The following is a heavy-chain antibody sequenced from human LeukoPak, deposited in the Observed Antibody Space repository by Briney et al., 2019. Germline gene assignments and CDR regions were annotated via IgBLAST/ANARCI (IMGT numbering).Heavy chain of an antibody. J-gene: IGHJ4*02. V-gene: IGHV3-30*02. CDR3: ANLALANFDY. CDR1: GFTFSSYG. Sequence: GGSLRLSCAASGFTFSSYGMHWVRQAPGKGLEWVAFIRYDGSNKYYADSVKGRFTISRDNSKNTLYLQMNSLRAEDTAVHYCANLALANFDYWGQGTLVTVSS. CDR2: IRYDGSNK.